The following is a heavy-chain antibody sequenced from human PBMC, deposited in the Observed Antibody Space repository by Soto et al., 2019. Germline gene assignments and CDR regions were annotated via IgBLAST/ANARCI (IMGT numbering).Heavy chain of an antibody. V-gene: IGHV4-38-2*02. Sequence: SETLSLTCTVSGYSVSSGSYWGWIRQPPGKGPEWVGHISYSGSTNYNPSLRSRVTISLDTSKKWVSLKVNTVTAADTAIYYCAYDWSADGIFDYWGQGTLVTVSS. D-gene: IGHD1-20*01. CDR2: ISYSGST. CDR1: GYSVSSGSY. CDR3: AYDWSADGIFDY. J-gene: IGHJ4*02.